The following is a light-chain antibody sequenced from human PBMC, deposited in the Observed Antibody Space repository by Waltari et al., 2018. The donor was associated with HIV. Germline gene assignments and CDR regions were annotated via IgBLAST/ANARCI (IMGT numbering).Light chain of an antibody. V-gene: IGKV1-5*03. CDR3: QQYYSSSVT. J-gene: IGKJ4*01. CDR2: MAS. CDR1: ENIGTS. Sequence: IQMTQSPSIVSASVGDRVTITCRASENIGTSLAWYQQTPGKAPKVLIYMASSLEGGVPSRSSGSRSGTEFTLTIRSLQPDDFGTYYCQQYYSSSVTFGGGTKVEI.